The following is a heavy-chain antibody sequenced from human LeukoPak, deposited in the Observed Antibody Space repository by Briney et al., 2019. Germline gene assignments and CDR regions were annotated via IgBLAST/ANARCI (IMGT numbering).Heavy chain of an antibody. CDR1: GFTFSSYG. CDR3: ARAFDTSWDYYYMDV. CDR2: ISYDGSNK. V-gene: IGHV3-30*03. D-gene: IGHD2-2*01. Sequence: GGSLRLSCAASGFTFSSYGMHWVRQAPGKGLEWVGVISYDGSNKYYADSVKGRFTISRDNSKNTLYLQMNSLRAEDTAVYYCARAFDTSWDYYYMDVWGKGTTVTVSS. J-gene: IGHJ6*03.